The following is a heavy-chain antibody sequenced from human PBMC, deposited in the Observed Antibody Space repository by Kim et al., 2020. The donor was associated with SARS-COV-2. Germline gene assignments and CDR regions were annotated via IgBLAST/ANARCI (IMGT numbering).Heavy chain of an antibody. CDR1: GYTFTSYG. Sequence: ASVKVSCKASGYTFTSYGISWVRQAPGQGLEWMGWISAYNGNTNYAQKLQGRVTMTTDTSTSTAYMELRSLRSDDTAVYYCARAELLWFGEARLYGWFDPWGQGTLVTVSS. CDR2: ISAYNGNT. J-gene: IGHJ5*02. D-gene: IGHD3-10*01. V-gene: IGHV1-18*01. CDR3: ARAELLWFGEARLYGWFDP.